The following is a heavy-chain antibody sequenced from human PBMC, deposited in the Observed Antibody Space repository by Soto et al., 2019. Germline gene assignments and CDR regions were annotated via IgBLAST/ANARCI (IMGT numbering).Heavy chain of an antibody. Sequence: GGSLRLSCVASGLTFSSHAMTWVRQAPGKGLEWVSVISGRDGVTHYTDSVKGRSTISRDNPKSTLYLQINSLRAEDMAIYYCATQAEGFLEGPLGFWGPRTLVIVSS. V-gene: IGHV3-23*01. CDR3: ATQAEGFLEGPLGF. J-gene: IGHJ4*02. CDR2: ISGRDGVT. CDR1: GLTFSSHA.